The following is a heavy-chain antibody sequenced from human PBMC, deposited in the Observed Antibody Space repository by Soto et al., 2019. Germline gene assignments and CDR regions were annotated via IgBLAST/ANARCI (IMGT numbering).Heavy chain of an antibody. CDR1: GFSLSTNGVG. D-gene: IGHD3-10*01. V-gene: IGHV2-5*02. Sequence: SGPTLVNPTQTLTLTCTFSGFSLSTNGVGVGWIRQPPGKALEWLALIYWDNDKRYSPSLRNRLTVTQDTSKNQVVLTMTNMDPVDTATYYCTRRLNVYDSARSYHPTLDYWGQGTLVTVSS. J-gene: IGHJ4*02. CDR2: IYWDNDK. CDR3: TRRLNVYDSARSYHPTLDY.